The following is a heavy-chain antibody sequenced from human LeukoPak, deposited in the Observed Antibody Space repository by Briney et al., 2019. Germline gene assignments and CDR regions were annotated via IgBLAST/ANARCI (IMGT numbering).Heavy chain of an antibody. D-gene: IGHD6-13*01. J-gene: IGHJ4*02. CDR3: ARGYCSRAWSLFDY. Sequence: GLTLRLFYAASGFTFSSYSMIWVRQAPGKGLECVSDIRCSGGSKYYADSVKRRYTISRDNSKNTLYLQMNMRRAEDTAVYYCARGYCSRAWSLFDYWGQGTLVTVSS. CDR2: IRCSGGSK. CDR1: GFTFSSYS. V-gene: IGHV3-23*01.